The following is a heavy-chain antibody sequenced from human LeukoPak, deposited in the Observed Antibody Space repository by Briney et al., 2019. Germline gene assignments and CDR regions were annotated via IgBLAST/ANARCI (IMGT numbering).Heavy chain of an antibody. D-gene: IGHD2-15*01. CDR3: ANEWGRYSSGGSCYPDAFDI. V-gene: IGHV3-30*18. Sequence: GGSLRLSCAASGFTFSSYGMHWVRQAPGKGLEWVAVISYDGSNKYYADSVKGRFTISRDNSNNTLYLQMNSLRAEDTAVYYCANEWGRYSSGGSCYPDAFDIWGQGTMVTVSS. J-gene: IGHJ3*02. CDR1: GFTFSSYG. CDR2: ISYDGSNK.